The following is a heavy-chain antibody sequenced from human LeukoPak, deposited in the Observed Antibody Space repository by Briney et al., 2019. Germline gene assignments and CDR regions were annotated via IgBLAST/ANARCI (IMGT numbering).Heavy chain of an antibody. CDR2: TSGDGGTT. V-gene: IGHV3-64*01. D-gene: IGHD3-16*01. CDR3: ARGDTRLGGAFDV. J-gene: IGHJ3*01. CDR1: GFNLRSFA. Sequence: GVSLRLSCAASGFNLRSFAIHWVRQAPGKGLEYVSATSGDGGTTFCASSLQGRCTISRDNSNQMVYLQLGGLKIEDMGLYYCARGDTRLGGAFDVWGQGTMVTVSP.